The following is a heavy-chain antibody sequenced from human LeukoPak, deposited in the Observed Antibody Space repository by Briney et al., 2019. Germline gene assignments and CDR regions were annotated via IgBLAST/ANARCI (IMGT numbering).Heavy chain of an antibody. D-gene: IGHD4/OR15-4a*01. CDR2: FSGSGGST. CDR1: GFTFSSYA. J-gene: IGHJ4*02. CDR3: ARSGLSRFDY. V-gene: IGHV3-23*01. Sequence: GGSLRLSCAASGFTFSSYAMSWVRQAPGKGLEWVSSFSGSGGSTYYADCVKGRFTISRDNSKNTLYLQMTSLRAEDTAVYYCARSGLSRFDYWGQGTLVTVSS.